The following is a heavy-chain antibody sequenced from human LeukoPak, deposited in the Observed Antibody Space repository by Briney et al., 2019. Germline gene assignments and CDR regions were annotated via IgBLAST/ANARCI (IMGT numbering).Heavy chain of an antibody. J-gene: IGHJ4*02. CDR1: GFTFSSYV. CDR3: VRPGGVAGIYSAFDY. CDR2: ISSNGGST. V-gene: IGHV3-64D*06. Sequence: PGGSLRLSCAASGFTFSSYVMYWVRQAPGKGLEYVSTISSNGGSTYHADSVKGRFTISRDNSKNTLYLQMSSLRAEDTAVYYCVRPGGVAGIYSAFDYWGQGTLVTVPS. D-gene: IGHD6-19*01.